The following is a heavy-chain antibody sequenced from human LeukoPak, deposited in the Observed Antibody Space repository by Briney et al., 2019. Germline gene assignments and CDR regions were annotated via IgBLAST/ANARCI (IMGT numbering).Heavy chain of an antibody. CDR1: GNYW. V-gene: IGHV3-74*01. Sequence: GGSLRLSCAASGNYWTHWVRQVPGKGLVWVSHINSDGSWTSHADSVKGRFTISKDNAKNTVYLQMNSLRAEDTAVYYCVSSYETYWGRGTLVTVSS. J-gene: IGHJ4*02. CDR3: VSSYETY. D-gene: IGHD3-22*01. CDR2: INSDGSWT.